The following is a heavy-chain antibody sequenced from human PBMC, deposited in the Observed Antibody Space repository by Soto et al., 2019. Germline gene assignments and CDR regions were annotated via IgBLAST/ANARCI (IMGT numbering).Heavy chain of an antibody. CDR3: ARYNV. D-gene: IGHD1-1*01. J-gene: IGHJ4*01. CDR2: IYNTGRT. Sequence: QLHLQESGPGLVKPSETLSLTCTVSGGSISTTRFSWAWIRQPPGKGLEWIGGIYNTGRTAYNPSLRSRVTISVDLSKNDFSLKLSSVTAADTAVYHCARYNVWGHGTLVTVSS. V-gene: IGHV4-39*01. CDR1: GGSISTTRFS.